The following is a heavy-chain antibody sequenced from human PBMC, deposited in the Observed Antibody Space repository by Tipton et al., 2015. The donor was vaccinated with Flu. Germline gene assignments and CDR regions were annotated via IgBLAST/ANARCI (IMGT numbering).Heavy chain of an antibody. D-gene: IGHD2-15*01. Sequence: TLSLTCTVSGGSISSHYWSWIRQPPWKGLEWIGYIYFTVSTNYNPSLKSRVTISVDMSKNQFSLRLTSVAAADTAVYYCARGGGSPSYWGQGTLVTVSS. CDR1: GGSISSHY. CDR2: IYFTVST. CDR3: ARGGGSPSY. J-gene: IGHJ4*02. V-gene: IGHV4-59*11.